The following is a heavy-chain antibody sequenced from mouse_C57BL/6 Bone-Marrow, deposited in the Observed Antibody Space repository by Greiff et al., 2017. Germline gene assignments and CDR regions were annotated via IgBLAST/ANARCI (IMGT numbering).Heavy chain of an antibody. V-gene: IGHV1-12*01. D-gene: IGHD1-1*01. J-gene: IGHJ1*03. CDR3: AREEITTVVATDGWYFDV. CDR1: GYTFTSYN. CDR2: IYPGNGDT. Sequence: QVQLQQSGAELVRPGASVKMSCKASGYTFTSYNMHWVKQTPRQGLEWIGAIYPGNGDTSYNPKFKGKATLTVDKSSSTAYMQLSSLKSEDSAVYFCAREEITTVVATDGWYFDVWGTGTTVTVSS.